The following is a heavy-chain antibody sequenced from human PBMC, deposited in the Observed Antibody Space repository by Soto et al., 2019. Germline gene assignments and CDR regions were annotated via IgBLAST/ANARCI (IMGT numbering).Heavy chain of an antibody. CDR2: ISSSSSYI. V-gene: IGHV3-21*01. CDR3: ARVPDDRDWNLSAPGNY. D-gene: IGHD1-1*01. CDR1: GFTFSSYS. J-gene: IGHJ4*02. Sequence: NPGGSLRLSCAASGFTFSSYSMNWVRQAPGKGLEWVSSISSSSSYIYYADSVRGRFTISRDNAKNSLYLQMNSLRAEDTAVYYCARVPDDRDWNLSAPGNYWGQGTLVTVSS.